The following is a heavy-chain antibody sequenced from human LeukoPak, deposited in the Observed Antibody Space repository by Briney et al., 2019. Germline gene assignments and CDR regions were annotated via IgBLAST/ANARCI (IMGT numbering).Heavy chain of an antibody. V-gene: IGHV1-69*01. CDR1: GGTFSSYA. CDR3: ARGSGYCSGSSCRNWFDP. J-gene: IGHJ5*02. Sequence: SVKVSCKASGGTFSSYAISWVRQAPGQGLEWMGGIIPIFGTANYAQKFQGRVTITADESTSTAYMELSSLRSEDTAVYYCARGSGYCSGSSCRNWFDPWGQGTLVTVSS. CDR2: IIPIFGTA. D-gene: IGHD2-15*01.